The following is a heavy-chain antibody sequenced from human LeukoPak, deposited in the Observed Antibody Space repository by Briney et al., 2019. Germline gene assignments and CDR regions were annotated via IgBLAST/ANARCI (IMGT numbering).Heavy chain of an antibody. CDR2: TTGSGAST. Sequence: GGSLRLSSAASGFTFSSYAMSWVRQAPGKGLEWVSGTTGSGASTYYSDSVKGRFAISRDNSKNTLYLQMNSLRAEDTAVYYCTFDSRFDYWGQGTLVSVSS. CDR1: GFTFSSYA. J-gene: IGHJ4*02. V-gene: IGHV3-23*01. CDR3: TFDSRFDY. D-gene: IGHD3-22*01.